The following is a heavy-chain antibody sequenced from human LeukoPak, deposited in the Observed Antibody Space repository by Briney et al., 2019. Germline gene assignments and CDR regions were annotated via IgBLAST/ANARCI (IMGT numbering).Heavy chain of an antibody. J-gene: IGHJ4*02. D-gene: IGHD1-26*01. CDR3: TTWVGAHFDF. V-gene: IGHV3-23*01. Sequence: QPGGSLRLSCAGSGFTFSTYAMHWVRQAPGKGREWVSTLYGPTFRTHYADSVMGRVTISRDNSKNTLYLQMNSLRAEDTAVYFCTTWVGAHFDFWGQGTLVTVSS. CDR2: LYGPTFRT. CDR1: GFTFSTYA.